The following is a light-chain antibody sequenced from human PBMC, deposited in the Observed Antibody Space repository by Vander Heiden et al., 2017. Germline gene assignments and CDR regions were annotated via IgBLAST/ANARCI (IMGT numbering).Light chain of an antibody. V-gene: IGKV1-17*01. CDR2: AAS. J-gene: IGKJ1*01. CDR1: QCIRTD. CDR3: QQYNSYPWT. Sequence: IHITQSPSSLSASVADTVTLTCRASQCIRTDLGWYQQKSGKAPKRLIYAASSLQSGVPSRFSGSGSGTEFTLTISSLQSEDFATYFCQQYNSYPWTFGQGTTVEIK.